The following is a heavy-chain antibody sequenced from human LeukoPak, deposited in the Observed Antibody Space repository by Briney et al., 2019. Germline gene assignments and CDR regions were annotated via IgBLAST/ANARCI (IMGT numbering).Heavy chain of an antibody. Sequence: PSQTLSLTCTVSGGSISSGSYYWSWIRQPAGKGLEWIGRIYTSGSTNYNPSLKSRVSISVDTSKNQFSLKLTSVTAADTAVYYCAGKAVAGPYFDYWGQGTLVTVSS. J-gene: IGHJ4*02. D-gene: IGHD6-19*01. V-gene: IGHV4-61*02. CDR3: AGKAVAGPYFDY. CDR2: IYTSGST. CDR1: GGSISSGSYY.